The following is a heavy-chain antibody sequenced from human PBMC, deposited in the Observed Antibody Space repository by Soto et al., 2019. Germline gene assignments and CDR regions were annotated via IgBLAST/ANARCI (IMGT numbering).Heavy chain of an antibody. CDR2: INHSGST. CDR3: ARGEDCSSTSCYAVY. V-gene: IGHV4-34*01. CDR1: GGSFSGYY. Sequence: QVQLQQWGAGLLKPSETLSLTCAVYGGSFSGYYWSWIRQPPGKGLEWIGEINHSGSTNYNPSLTSRVTISVDTSNNQFSLKLSSVTAADTAVYYCARGEDCSSTSCYAVYWGQGTLVTVSS. J-gene: IGHJ4*02. D-gene: IGHD2-2*01.